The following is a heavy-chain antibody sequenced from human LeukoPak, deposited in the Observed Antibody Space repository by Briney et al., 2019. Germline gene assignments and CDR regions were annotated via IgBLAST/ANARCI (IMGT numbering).Heavy chain of an antibody. CDR2: IYYNGDT. D-gene: IGHD4-11*01. V-gene: IGHV4-39*07. J-gene: IGHJ5*02. Sequence: SETLSLTCSVSGGSLSSSRSYWGWIRQTPGRGLEWVGSIYYNGDTYYNPSFKSRVSMSVNTAKNQISLILTSVTAADTAVYYCSREGYSCPNWFDTWGQGTLVTVSS. CDR3: SREGYSCPNWFDT. CDR1: GGSLSSSRSY.